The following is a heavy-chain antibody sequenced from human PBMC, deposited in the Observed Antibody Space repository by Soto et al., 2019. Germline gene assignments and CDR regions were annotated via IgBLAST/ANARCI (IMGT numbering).Heavy chain of an antibody. J-gene: IGHJ6*02. CDR1: GFAFSGST. CDR2: IRSKANSYAT. Sequence: EVQLVESGGGLVQPGGSLTLSCAGSGFAFSGSTIHWVRQASGKGLVWVCRIRSKANSYATAYAASVKGRFIISRDDSKATAYLQMSSLKIEDTAVYYCFREKDFSYHCMDVLGQGTTVTVSS. CDR3: FREKDFSYHCMDV. V-gene: IGHV3-73*02.